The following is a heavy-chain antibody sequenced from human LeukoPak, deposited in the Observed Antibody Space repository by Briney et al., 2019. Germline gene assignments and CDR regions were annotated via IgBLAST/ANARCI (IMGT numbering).Heavy chain of an antibody. CDR1: GGSISGYY. CDR3: ARVGNYDDWFDP. Sequence: SETLSLTCAVSGGSISGYYWSWIRQPPGKGLEWIGYIFYTGNSRYNPSLKSRVTISVETSKNQFSLKLTPVTAADTAVYYCARVGNYDDWFDPWGQGTPVTVSS. D-gene: IGHD3-3*01. J-gene: IGHJ5*02. CDR2: IFYTGNS. V-gene: IGHV4-59*01.